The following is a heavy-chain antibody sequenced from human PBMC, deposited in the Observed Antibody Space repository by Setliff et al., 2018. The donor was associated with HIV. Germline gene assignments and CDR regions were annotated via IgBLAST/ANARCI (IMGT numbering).Heavy chain of an antibody. V-gene: IGHV4-39*01. Sequence: SETLSLTCSVSGASISSPIYYWGWIRQAQGKGLEWIGNIYYNGNTNYKPSLERRLTISVDTSKNQFSLSLSSVTATDTALYFCAAAEGQGPWYFFDNWGQGTQVTVSS. CDR3: AAAEGQGPWYFFDN. D-gene: IGHD6-13*01. J-gene: IGHJ4*02. CDR1: GASISSPIYY. CDR2: IYYNGNT.